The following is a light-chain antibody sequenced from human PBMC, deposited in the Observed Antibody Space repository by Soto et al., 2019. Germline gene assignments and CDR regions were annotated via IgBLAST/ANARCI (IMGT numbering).Light chain of an antibody. Sequence: EIVLTQSPATLSLSPGERATLSCRASQSVSSYLAWYQQKPGQAPRLLIYDASNRATGIPARFSGSGSGTYFTLTISSLEPEDFAVYYCQQRSNWPPLPFGGGTKVEIK. CDR2: DAS. CDR3: QQRSNWPPLP. V-gene: IGKV3-11*01. J-gene: IGKJ4*01. CDR1: QSVSSY.